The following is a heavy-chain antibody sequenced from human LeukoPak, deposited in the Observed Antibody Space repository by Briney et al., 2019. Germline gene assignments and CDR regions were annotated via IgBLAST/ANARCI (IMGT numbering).Heavy chain of an antibody. CDR3: AKWGFTYGPGYFDY. J-gene: IGHJ4*02. CDR1: GFSFSSYG. Sequence: GGSLRLSCAASGFSFSSYGMHWVRQAPGKGLEWVAVIWYDGSKKYYADSVKGRFTISRDNSKKTLYLQMDSLRAEDMALYYCAKWGFTYGPGYFDYWGQGTLVTVSS. D-gene: IGHD3-10*01. V-gene: IGHV3-33*06. CDR2: IWYDGSKK.